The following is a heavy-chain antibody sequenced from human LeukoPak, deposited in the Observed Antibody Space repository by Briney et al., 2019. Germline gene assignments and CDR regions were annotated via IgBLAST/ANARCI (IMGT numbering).Heavy chain of an antibody. Sequence: SETLSLTCTVSGGSISSSSYYWGWIRQPPGKGLEWIGSIYYSGSTYYNPSLKSRVTISVDTSKNQFSLKLSSVTAADTAVYYCAREHFDSSGPTPSPDAFDIWGQGTMVTVSS. D-gene: IGHD3-22*01. CDR2: IYYSGST. J-gene: IGHJ3*02. CDR3: AREHFDSSGPTPSPDAFDI. CDR1: GGSISSSSYY. V-gene: IGHV4-39*07.